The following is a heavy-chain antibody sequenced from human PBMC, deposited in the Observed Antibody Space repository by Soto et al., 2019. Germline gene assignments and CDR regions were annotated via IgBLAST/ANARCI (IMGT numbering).Heavy chain of an antibody. CDR1: GLSLSTSGVG. V-gene: IGHV2-5*02. CDR3: AHYGYPVPYYFDY. J-gene: IGHJ4*03. CDR2: IYWDDYK. Sequence: QITLKESGPTLVKPTQPLTLTCTFSGLSLSTSGVGVGWMRQPPGEALEWLALIYWDDYKRFSPSLRGRLTITKDTSKNQVALTMTNMDPVDTGTYYCAHYGYPVPYYFDYWGQGTLVTVSS. D-gene: IGHD4-17*01.